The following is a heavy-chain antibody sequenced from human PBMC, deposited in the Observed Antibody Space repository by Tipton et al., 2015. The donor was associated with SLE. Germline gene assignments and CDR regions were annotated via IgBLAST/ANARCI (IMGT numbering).Heavy chain of an antibody. D-gene: IGHD1-7*01. Sequence: SLRLSCTASEFSFSTYTMNWVRQAPGMGLEWLSSIDSNGNHIYYADSVKGRFTISRDNAKNSLYLQMNSLRAEDTAVYYCASASWNYGFFDYWGQGTLVTVSS. CDR1: EFSFSTYT. CDR2: IDSNGNHI. V-gene: IGHV3-21*01. J-gene: IGHJ4*02. CDR3: ASASWNYGFFDY.